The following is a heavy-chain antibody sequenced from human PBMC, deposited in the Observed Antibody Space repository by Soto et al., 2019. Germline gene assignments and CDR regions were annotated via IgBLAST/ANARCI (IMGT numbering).Heavy chain of an antibody. CDR1: CSLPRHA. Sequence: CSLPRHALNSVRETTGQGLEWMGWMNPNSGNTGYAQKFQGRVTMTRNTSISTAYMELSSLRSEDTAVYYCARRPSYYYYGMDVWGQGTTV. V-gene: IGHV1-8*01. J-gene: IGHJ6*02. CDR3: ARRPSYYYYGMDV. CDR2: MNPNSGNT.